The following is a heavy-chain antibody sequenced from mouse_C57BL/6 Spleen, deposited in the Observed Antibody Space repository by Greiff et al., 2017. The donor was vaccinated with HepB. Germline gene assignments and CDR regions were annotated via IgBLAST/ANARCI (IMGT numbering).Heavy chain of an antibody. CDR3: ARNCYDYDERYAMDY. J-gene: IGHJ4*01. CDR2: IWSGGST. V-gene: IGHV2-2*01. D-gene: IGHD2-4*01. Sequence: VQRVESGPGLVQPSQSLSITCTVSGFSLTSYGVHWVRQSPGKGLEWLGVIWSGGSTDYNAAFISRLSISKDNSKSQVFFKMNSLQADDTAIYYCARNCYDYDERYAMDYWGQGTSVTVSS. CDR1: GFSLTSYG.